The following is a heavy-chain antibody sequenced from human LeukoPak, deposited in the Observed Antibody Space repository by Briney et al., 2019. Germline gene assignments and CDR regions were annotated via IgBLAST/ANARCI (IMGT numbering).Heavy chain of an antibody. Sequence: GGSLRLSCAASGFTFSNYAISWVRQAPGKGLEWVSAISGSGGNTYYADSVKGRFTISRDNSKYTLYLQMNSLRAEDTAVYYCAKDRDFTMVRRVITGVDYYNYMDVWGKGTTVTVSS. J-gene: IGHJ6*03. V-gene: IGHV3-23*01. CDR3: AKDRDFTMVRRVITGVDYYNYMDV. CDR1: GFTFSNYA. CDR2: ISGSGGNT. D-gene: IGHD3-10*01.